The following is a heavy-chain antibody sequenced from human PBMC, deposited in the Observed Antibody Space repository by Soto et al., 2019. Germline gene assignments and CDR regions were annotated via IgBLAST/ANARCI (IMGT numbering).Heavy chain of an antibody. V-gene: IGHV5-51*01. CDR3: ARYGGNDFTEQKREFDY. CDR1: GYSFNTYW. Sequence: PGESLKISCKASGYSFNTYWISWVRQMPGKGLEWMGIIYPGDSDTRYSPSFRGQVTISADKSISTAYLQWSSLKASDTAIYYCARYGGNDFTEQKREFDYWGQGTLVTVSS. CDR2: IYPGDSDT. J-gene: IGHJ4*02. D-gene: IGHD5-12*01.